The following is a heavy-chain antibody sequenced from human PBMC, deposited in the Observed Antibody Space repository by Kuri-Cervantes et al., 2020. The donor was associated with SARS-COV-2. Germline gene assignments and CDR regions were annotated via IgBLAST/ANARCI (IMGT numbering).Heavy chain of an antibody. J-gene: IGHJ6*02. V-gene: IGHV3-7*03. CDR1: GFTFSSYW. CDR2: IKQDGSEK. CDR3: ARVGPYYYYGMDV. Sequence: GGSLRLSCAASGFTFSSYWVSWVRQAPGKGLEWVANIKQDGSEKYYVDSVKGRFTISRDNAKNSLYLQMNSLRAEDTAVYYCARVGPYYYYGMDVWGQGTTVTVSS.